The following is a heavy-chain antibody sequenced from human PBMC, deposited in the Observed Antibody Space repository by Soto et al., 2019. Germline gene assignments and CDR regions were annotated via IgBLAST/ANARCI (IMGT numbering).Heavy chain of an antibody. CDR1: GVSISSSNYY. Sequence: PSETLSLTSNVSGVSISSSNYYWAWIRQPPGKGLEWIGSIYYSGSTYNNPSLRSRVSMSIDTSKDQFSLKLKSVTAADTALYFCARQRTSVVTQAYFDVWGPGSLVTVSS. V-gene: IGHV4-39*01. CDR2: IYYSGST. J-gene: IGHJ4*02. CDR3: ARQRTSVVTQAYFDV. D-gene: IGHD2-21*02.